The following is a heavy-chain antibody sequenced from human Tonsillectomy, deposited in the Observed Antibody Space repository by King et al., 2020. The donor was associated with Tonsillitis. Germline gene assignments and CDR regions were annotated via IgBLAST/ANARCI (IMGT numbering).Heavy chain of an antibody. CDR3: AREVLYYGSGPPPHLGY. Sequence: QLVQSGGGLVQPGGSLRLSCAASGFTFSSYSMNWVRQAPGKGLEWVSYISSSSSTIYYADSVKGRFTISRDNAKNSLYLQMNSLRAEDTAVYYCAREVLYYGSGPPPHLGYWGQGTLVTVSS. V-gene: IGHV3-48*01. D-gene: IGHD3-10*01. CDR2: ISSSSSTI. CDR1: GFTFSSYS. J-gene: IGHJ4*02.